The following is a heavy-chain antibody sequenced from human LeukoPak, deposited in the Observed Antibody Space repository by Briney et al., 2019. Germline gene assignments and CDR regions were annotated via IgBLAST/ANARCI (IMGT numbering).Heavy chain of an antibody. CDR1: GYTFTGYY. V-gene: IGHV1-8*03. Sequence: ASVKVSCKASGYTFTGYYMHWVRQATGQGLEWMGWMNPNSGNTGYAQKFQGRVTITRNTSISTAYMELSSLRSEDTAVYYCARGTEYSYGIDYWGQGTLVTVSS. J-gene: IGHJ4*02. CDR3: ARGTEYSYGIDY. CDR2: MNPNSGNT. D-gene: IGHD5-18*01.